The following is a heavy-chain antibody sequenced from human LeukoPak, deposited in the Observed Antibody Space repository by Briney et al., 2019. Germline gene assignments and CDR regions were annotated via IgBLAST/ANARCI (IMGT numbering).Heavy chain of an antibody. J-gene: IGHJ3*02. CDR2: ISGGGGST. CDR3: AKDRDDCVWGSYLGAFDI. Sequence: GGSLRLSCAASGFTFSSYAMSWVRQAPGKGLEWVSLISGGGGSTYYADSVKGRFTISRDNSKNTLYLQMNSLRAEDTAVFYCAKDRDDCVWGSYLGAFDIWGQGTMVTVSS. V-gene: IGHV3-23*01. CDR1: GFTFSSYA. D-gene: IGHD3-16*01.